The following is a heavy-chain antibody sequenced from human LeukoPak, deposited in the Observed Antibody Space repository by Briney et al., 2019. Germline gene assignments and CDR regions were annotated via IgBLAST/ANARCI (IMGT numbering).Heavy chain of an antibody. Sequence: SEALSLTCSVSGLSISSGRFWVWIRQPPGKGLEWLATVYESGTPFYNPSLKSRLTISVDTSKNQFSLKLSSVTAADTAVYYCARRGRITMVRGAAPGFDYWGQGTLVTVSS. CDR3: ARRGRITMVRGAAPGFDY. D-gene: IGHD3-10*01. V-gene: IGHV4-38-2*02. J-gene: IGHJ4*02. CDR2: VYESGTP. CDR1: GLSISSGRF.